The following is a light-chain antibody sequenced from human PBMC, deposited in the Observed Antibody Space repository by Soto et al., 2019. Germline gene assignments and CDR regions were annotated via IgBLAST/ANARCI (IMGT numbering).Light chain of an antibody. CDR1: QSISSW. CDR2: KAS. Sequence: DIQMTQSPSTLSASVGDRVTITCRASQSISSWLAWYQQKPGKAPKLLIYKASSIESGVPSRFSGSGSGTDFTLTISRLQPEDFATYYCLQLYNFSWTFGQGTKVDIK. CDR3: LQLYNFSWT. V-gene: IGKV1-5*03. J-gene: IGKJ1*01.